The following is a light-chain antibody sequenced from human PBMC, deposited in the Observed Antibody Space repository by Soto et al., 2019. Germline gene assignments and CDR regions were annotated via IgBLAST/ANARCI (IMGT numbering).Light chain of an antibody. CDR3: QQYEYVPT. V-gene: IGKV1-33*01. CDR1: QDISTF. J-gene: IGKJ2*01. CDR2: DAS. Sequence: DIQMTQSPSSLSASVGDRVTLTCQASQDISTFLNWYHQEPGKAPKLLISDASALETGVPSRFRGSGAGTDFTFTISSLQPRDFGTYYRQQYEYVPTFGQGTKVGIK.